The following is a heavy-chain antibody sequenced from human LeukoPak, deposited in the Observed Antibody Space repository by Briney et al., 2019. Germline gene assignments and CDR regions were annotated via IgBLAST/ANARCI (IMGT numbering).Heavy chain of an antibody. CDR2: FDPEDGET. CDR3: ATRPDSNYGYYGMDV. V-gene: IGHV1-24*01. CDR1: GYTLTELS. J-gene: IGHJ6*02. Sequence: ASVKVSCTVSGYTLTELSMHWVRQAPGKGLEWMGGFDPEDGETIYAQKFQGRVTMTEDTSTDTAYMELSSLRSEDTAVYYCATRPDSNYGYYGMDVWGQGTTVTVSS. D-gene: IGHD1-14*01.